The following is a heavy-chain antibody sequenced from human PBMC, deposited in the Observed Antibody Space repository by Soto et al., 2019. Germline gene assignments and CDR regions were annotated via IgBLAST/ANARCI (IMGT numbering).Heavy chain of an antibody. V-gene: IGHV1-18*01. CDR3: ARGYCSGGSCYYNWFDP. CDR1: GYTFTSYG. CDR2: ISAYNGNT. Sequence: ASVKVSCTASGYTFTSYGISWVRQAPGQGLEWMGWISAYNGNTNCAQKLQGRVTMTTDTSTSTAYMELRSLRSDDTAVYYCARGYCSGGSCYYNWFDPWGQGTLVTVSS. J-gene: IGHJ5*02. D-gene: IGHD2-15*01.